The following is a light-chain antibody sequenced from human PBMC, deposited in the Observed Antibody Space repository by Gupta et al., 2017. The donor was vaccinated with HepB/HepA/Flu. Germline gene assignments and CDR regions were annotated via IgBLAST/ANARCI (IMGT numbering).Light chain of an antibody. CDR3: MQTLQTPGT. CDR2: LGS. CDR1: QSLLRSDGYNY. Sequence: DTVMTQSPPLLPVTPGEPASISCRSTQSLLRSDGYNYVDWFLPKPGQPPQSLIYLGSNRAPGVPDRFSGSGSGTTFTLRISRVEAEDVGIYYCMQTLQTPGTFGQGTKVDI. J-gene: IGKJ1*01. V-gene: IGKV2-28*01.